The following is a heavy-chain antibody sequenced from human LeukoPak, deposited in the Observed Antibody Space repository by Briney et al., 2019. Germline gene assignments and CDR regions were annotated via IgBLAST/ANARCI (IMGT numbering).Heavy chain of an antibody. J-gene: IGHJ4*02. Sequence: GGSLRLSCVASGVTFSSSWGTWVRQAPGKGLEWVANIDKHGNGKYYVDSVKRRFAISSDYATNSVFLQMKSLRDEDTSVYYCARDAGWGYYDLWGQGTTVTVSS. V-gene: IGHV3-7*01. CDR1: GVTFSSSW. CDR2: IDKHGNGK. D-gene: IGHD1-26*01. CDR3: ARDAGWGYYDL.